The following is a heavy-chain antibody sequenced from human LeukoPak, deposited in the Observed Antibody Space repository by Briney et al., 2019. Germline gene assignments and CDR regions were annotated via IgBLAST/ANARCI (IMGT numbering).Heavy chain of an antibody. CDR2: IYYCGST. CDR1: GGSISSYY. J-gene: IGHJ6*03. CDR3: ARLANGETSDYYYYMDV. D-gene: IGHD3-10*01. Sequence: SETLSLTCTVSGGSISSYYWSWIRQPPGKGLAWIGYIYYCGSTNYNPSLKSRVSLSVDTPKNQLSLTLSSVTAADKAEYYCARLANGETSDYYYYMDVGAKGTTVTVSS. V-gene: IGHV4-59*12.